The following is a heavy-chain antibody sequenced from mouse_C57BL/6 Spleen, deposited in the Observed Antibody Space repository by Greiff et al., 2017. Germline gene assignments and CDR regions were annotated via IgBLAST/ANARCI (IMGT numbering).Heavy chain of an antibody. Sequence: DVHLVESGGGLVKPGGSLKLSCAASGFTFSDYGMHWVRQAPEKGLEWVAYISSGSSTIYYADTVKGRFTISRDNAKNTLFLQMTSLRSEDTAMYYCARRDDGYHGDAMDYWGQGTSVTVSS. CDR2: ISSGSSTI. V-gene: IGHV5-17*01. J-gene: IGHJ4*01. CDR3: ARRDDGYHGDAMDY. D-gene: IGHD2-3*01. CDR1: GFTFSDYG.